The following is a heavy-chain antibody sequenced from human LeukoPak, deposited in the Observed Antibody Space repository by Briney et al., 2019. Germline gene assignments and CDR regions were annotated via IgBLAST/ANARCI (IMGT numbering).Heavy chain of an antibody. Sequence: PSETLSLTCTVSGGSISSSSYYWGWIRQPPGKRLEWIGSIYYSGSTYYNPSLKSRVTISVDTSKNQFSLKLSSVTAADTAVYYCALRWNDVYYYGMDVWGQGTTVTVSS. J-gene: IGHJ6*02. CDR2: IYYSGST. CDR3: ALRWNDVYYYGMDV. CDR1: GGSISSSSYY. V-gene: IGHV4-39*07. D-gene: IGHD1-1*01.